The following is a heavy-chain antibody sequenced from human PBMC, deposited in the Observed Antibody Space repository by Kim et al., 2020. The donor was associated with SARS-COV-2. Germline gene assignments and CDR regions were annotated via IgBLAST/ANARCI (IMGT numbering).Heavy chain of an antibody. J-gene: IGHJ5*02. Sequence: SETLSLTCTVSGGSISSSSYYWGWIRQPPGKGLEWIGSIYYSGSTYYNPSLKSRVTISVDTSKNQFSLKLSSVTAADTAVYYCAREAPAGTDIVVVPPEGHNWFDPWGQGTLVTVSS. CDR1: GGSISSSSYY. V-gene: IGHV4-39*07. CDR2: IYYSGST. D-gene: IGHD2-2*01. CDR3: AREAPAGTDIVVVPPEGHNWFDP.